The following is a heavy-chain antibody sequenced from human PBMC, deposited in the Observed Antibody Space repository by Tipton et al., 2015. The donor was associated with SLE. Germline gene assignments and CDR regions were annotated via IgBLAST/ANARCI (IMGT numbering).Heavy chain of an antibody. J-gene: IGHJ4*02. V-gene: IGHV3-21*01. CDR1: GFTFSSYS. Sequence: SLRLSCAASGFTFSSYSMHWVRQTPGKGLEWVSSISPTGGNIYYADSVKGRFTISRDNAKNSLYLQMNSLRAEDTAVYYCARQSTGSYRFDNWGQGALVTVSS. D-gene: IGHD1-26*01. CDR2: ISPTGGNI. CDR3: ARQSTGSYRFDN.